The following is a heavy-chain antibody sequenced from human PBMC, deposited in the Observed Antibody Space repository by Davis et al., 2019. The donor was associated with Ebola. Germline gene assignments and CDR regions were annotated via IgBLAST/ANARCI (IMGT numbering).Heavy chain of an antibody. CDR1: GFTFSSYA. Sequence: GESLKISCAASGFTFSSYAMHWVRQAPGKGLEWVAVISYDGSNKYYADSVKGRFTISRDNSKNTLYLQMNSLRAEDTAVYYCARAGDGDYFGVFDIWGQGTMVTVSS. J-gene: IGHJ3*02. V-gene: IGHV3-30-3*01. CDR3: ARAGDGDYFGVFDI. D-gene: IGHD4-17*01. CDR2: ISYDGSNK.